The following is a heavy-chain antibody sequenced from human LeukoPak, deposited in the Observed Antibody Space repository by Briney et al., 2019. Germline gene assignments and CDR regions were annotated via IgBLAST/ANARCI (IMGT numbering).Heavy chain of an antibody. V-gene: IGHV1-2*06. J-gene: IGHJ5*02. CDR2: INPNSGGT. CDR1: GYTFTGYY. D-gene: IGHD3-22*01. Sequence: ASVNVSCKASGYTFTGYYMHWVRQAPGQGLEWMGRINPNSGGTNYAQKFQGRVTMTRDTSISTAYMELSRLRSDDTAVYYCARDKEYDSSGYYYNWFDPWGQGTLVTVSS. CDR3: ARDKEYDSSGYYYNWFDP.